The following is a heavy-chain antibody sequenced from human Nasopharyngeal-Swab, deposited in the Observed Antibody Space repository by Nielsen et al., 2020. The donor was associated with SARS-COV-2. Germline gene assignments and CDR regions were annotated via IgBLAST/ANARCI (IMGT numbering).Heavy chain of an antibody. J-gene: IGHJ4*02. CDR1: GFTFSDYY. Sequence: GGSLRLSCAASGFTFSDYYMSWIRQAPGKGLEWVSYISSSGSTIYYADSVKGRFTISRDNAKNSLYLQMNSLRAEDTAVYYCAREVFRDSGSYRRAPYFDYWGQGTLVTVPS. D-gene: IGHD1-26*01. V-gene: IGHV3-11*01. CDR3: AREVFRDSGSYRRAPYFDY. CDR2: ISSSGSTI.